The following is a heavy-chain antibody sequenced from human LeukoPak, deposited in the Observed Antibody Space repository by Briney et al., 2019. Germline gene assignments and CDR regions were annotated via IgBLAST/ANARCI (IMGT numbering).Heavy chain of an antibody. V-gene: IGHV4-59*01. CDR1: CGSISGYY. J-gene: IGHJ4*02. CDR2: IYYSGTT. CDR3: ARVETAMVDFDY. Sequence: SETVSLTCTVSCGSISGYYWSWIRQPPRKGLAWIGYIYYSGTTNYNPSLKSRVTISVDTSKNQFSLKLSSVTAADTAVYYCARVETAMVDFDYWGQGTLFTVSS. D-gene: IGHD5-18*01.